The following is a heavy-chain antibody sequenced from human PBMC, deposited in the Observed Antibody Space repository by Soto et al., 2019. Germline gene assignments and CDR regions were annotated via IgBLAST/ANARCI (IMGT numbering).Heavy chain of an antibody. D-gene: IGHD2-2*02. V-gene: IGHV1-69*01. J-gene: IGHJ3*02. Sequence: QVQLVQSGAEVKKPGSSVKVSCKASGGTFSSYAISWVRQAPGQGLEWMGGIIPIFGTANYAQKFQGRVTITADESTSTGYMELSSLRSEDTAVYYCARAPLGDIVVVPAAIQNAFDIWGQGTMVTVSS. CDR1: GGTFSSYA. CDR3: ARAPLGDIVVVPAAIQNAFDI. CDR2: IIPIFGTA.